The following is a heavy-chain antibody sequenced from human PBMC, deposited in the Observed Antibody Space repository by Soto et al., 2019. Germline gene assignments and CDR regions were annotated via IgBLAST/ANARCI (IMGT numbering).Heavy chain of an antibody. J-gene: IGHJ4*02. CDR1: VFTLSSYA. Sequence: GGALRVYCAASVFTLSSYAMSGVRQAPGKGLEWVSAISGSGGSTYYADSVKGRFTISRDNSKNTLYLQMNSLRAEDTAVYYCAGDGGDTLDYWGQGTLVTVSS. V-gene: IGHV3-23*01. CDR2: ISGSGGST. D-gene: IGHD3-16*01. CDR3: AGDGGDTLDY.